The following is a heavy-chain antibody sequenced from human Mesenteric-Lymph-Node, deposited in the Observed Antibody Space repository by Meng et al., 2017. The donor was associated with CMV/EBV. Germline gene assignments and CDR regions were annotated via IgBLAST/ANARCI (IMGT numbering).Heavy chain of an antibody. CDR2: IYYSGST. Sequence: SETLSLTCTVSGGSISSSSYYWGWIRQPPGKGLEWIGSIYYSGSTYYNPSLKSRVTISVDTSKNQFSLKLSSVTAADTAVYYCARLSVAPDLVYYALDVWGQGTTVTVSS. V-gene: IGHV4-39*01. J-gene: IGHJ6*02. CDR3: ARLSVAPDLVYYALDV. D-gene: IGHD5-12*01. CDR1: GGSISSSSYY.